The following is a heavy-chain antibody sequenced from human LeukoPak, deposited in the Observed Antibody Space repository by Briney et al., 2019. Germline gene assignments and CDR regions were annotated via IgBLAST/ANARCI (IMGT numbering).Heavy chain of an antibody. D-gene: IGHD2-2*01. CDR1: GFTFNSYA. CDR2: ISSDGGST. J-gene: IGHJ4*02. Sequence: GRSLRLSCAASGFTFNSYAMQWVRQAPGKGLEYVSGISSDGGSTYYANSVKGRFIISRDNSKNTVYLQMGSLRAEDTAVYYCAKARRAAYQRGFDYWGQGTLVTVSS. CDR3: AKARRAAYQRGFDY. V-gene: IGHV3-64*01.